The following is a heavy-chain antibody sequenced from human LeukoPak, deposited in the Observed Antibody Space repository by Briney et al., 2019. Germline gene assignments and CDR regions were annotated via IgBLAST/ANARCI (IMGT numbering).Heavy chain of an antibody. J-gene: IGHJ5*02. Sequence: SVKVSCKASGGTFSSYTISWVRQAPGQGLEWMGRIIPILGIANYAQKFQGRVTITADKFTSTAYMELSSLRSEDTAVYYCARAIVVVPAAMGWFDPWGQGTLVTVSS. CDR1: GGTFSSYT. CDR3: ARAIVVVPAAMGWFDP. V-gene: IGHV1-69*02. D-gene: IGHD2-2*01. CDR2: IIPILGIA.